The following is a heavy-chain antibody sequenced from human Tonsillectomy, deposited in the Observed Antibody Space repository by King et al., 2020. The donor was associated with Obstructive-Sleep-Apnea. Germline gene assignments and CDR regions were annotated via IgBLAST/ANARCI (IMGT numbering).Heavy chain of an antibody. Sequence: VQLVESGGGVVQPGRSLRLSCAASGFTFSSYAMHWVRQAPGKGLEWVAVISYDGSNKYYADSVKGRFTISRDNSKNTLYLQMNSLRAEDTAVYYCARDSTGPFDYWGQGTLVTVSS. CDR2: ISYDGSNK. J-gene: IGHJ4*02. V-gene: IGHV3-30*04. CDR3: ARDSTGPFDY. D-gene: IGHD4-17*01. CDR1: GFTFSSYA.